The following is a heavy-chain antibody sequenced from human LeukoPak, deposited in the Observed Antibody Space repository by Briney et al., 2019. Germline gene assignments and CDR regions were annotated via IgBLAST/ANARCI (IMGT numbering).Heavy chain of an antibody. CDR3: ANDLGWIQLNLG. CDR2: ITGHGDTT. D-gene: IGHD5-18*01. CDR1: GFTFSSYG. Sequence: GGSLRLSCAASGFTFSSYGMSWVRQAPGKGLDWVSGITGHGDTTYYADSVKGRFSISRDNSRNTVYLQMNSLRAEDTAVYYCANDLGWIQLNLGRGQGTLVTVSS. V-gene: IGHV3-23*01. J-gene: IGHJ4*02.